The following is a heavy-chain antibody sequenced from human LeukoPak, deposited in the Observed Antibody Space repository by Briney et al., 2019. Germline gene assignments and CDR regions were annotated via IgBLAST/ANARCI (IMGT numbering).Heavy chain of an antibody. V-gene: IGHV4-39*07. CDR3: ARDLSGAESITMVRGVLGY. CDR2: IYYSGST. D-gene: IGHD3-10*01. Sequence: SETLSLTCTVSGGSISSSSYYRGWIRQPPGKGLEWIGSIYYSGSTYYNPSLKSRVTISVDTSKNQFSLKLSSVTAADTAVYYCARDLSGAESITMVRGVLGYWGQGTLVTVSS. J-gene: IGHJ4*02. CDR1: GGSISSSSYY.